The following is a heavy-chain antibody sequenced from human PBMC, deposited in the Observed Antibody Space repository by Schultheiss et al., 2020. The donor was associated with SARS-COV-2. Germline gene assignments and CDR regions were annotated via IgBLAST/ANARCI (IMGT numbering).Heavy chain of an antibody. CDR1: GGSISSGDYY. V-gene: IGHV4-30-4*01. D-gene: IGHD3-22*01. CDR2: IYYSGST. Sequence: SETLSLTCTVSGGSISSGDYYWSWIRQPPGKGLEWIGYIYYSGSTYYNPSLKSRVTISVDTSKNQFSLKLSSVTAADTAVYYCARNYDSSGYYYGPWGQGTLGTVSS. J-gene: IGHJ5*02. CDR3: ARNYDSSGYYYGP.